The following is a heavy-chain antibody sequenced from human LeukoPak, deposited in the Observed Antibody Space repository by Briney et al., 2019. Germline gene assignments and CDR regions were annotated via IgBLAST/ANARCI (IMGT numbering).Heavy chain of an antibody. CDR1: GFTFSSYA. Sequence: GGSLRLSCAASGFTFSSYAMHWVRQAPGKGLEWVALIWYDGTNQCYVDSVKGRFTISRDNSKNTLYLQMNSLRAEDTAVYYCAKGLGSFDYWGQGTLVTVSS. V-gene: IGHV3-30*02. CDR2: IWYDGTNQ. D-gene: IGHD1-26*01. CDR3: AKGLGSFDY. J-gene: IGHJ4*02.